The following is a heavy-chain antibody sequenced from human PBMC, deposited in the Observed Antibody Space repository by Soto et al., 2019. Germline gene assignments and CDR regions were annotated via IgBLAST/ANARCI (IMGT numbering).Heavy chain of an antibody. CDR2: ISGSGDST. CDR3: AKDLPYDTTGYYRTTFDY. CDR1: GFTFRSYG. Sequence: GGSLRLSCAASGFTFRSYGMILVRQAPGKGLEWVSSISGSGDSTYYADSVKGRFTISKDNSKNTLYVQMNSLRAEDTAVYYCAKDLPYDTTGYYRTTFDYWGQGTLVTVSS. J-gene: IGHJ4*02. D-gene: IGHD3-22*01. V-gene: IGHV3-23*01.